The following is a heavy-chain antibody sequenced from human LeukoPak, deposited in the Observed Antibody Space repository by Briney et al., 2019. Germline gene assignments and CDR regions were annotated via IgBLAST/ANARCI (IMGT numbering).Heavy chain of an antibody. V-gene: IGHV1-46*01. J-gene: IGHJ6*02. D-gene: IGHD3/OR15-3a*01. CDR3: TRWGASGLALIYYYGMDV. CDR1: GYTFSRYY. CDR2: INHNGGST. Sequence: ASVKVSCKASGYTFSRYYMHWVPQAPGQGLEWMGIINHNGGSTSYAQKCQGRVIMTRDTSTRIVNMGLSSLRSEDTAVYYWTRWGASGLALIYYYGMDVWGQGTTVTVSS.